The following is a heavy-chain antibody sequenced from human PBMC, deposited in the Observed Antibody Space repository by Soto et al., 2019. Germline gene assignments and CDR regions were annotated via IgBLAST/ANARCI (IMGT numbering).Heavy chain of an antibody. Sequence: GGSLRLTGGVSGFTFRGYAMYWVRQAPGKGLEWVAVITYDGSQKYYADSVKGRFTISRDNSKNTLYLQMNSLRAEDTAVYYCARDRVESGYPEYFQHWGQGTLVTVSS. CDR2: ITYDGSQK. D-gene: IGHD3-22*01. V-gene: IGHV3-30*14. J-gene: IGHJ1*01. CDR3: ARDRVESGYPEYFQH. CDR1: GFTFRGYA.